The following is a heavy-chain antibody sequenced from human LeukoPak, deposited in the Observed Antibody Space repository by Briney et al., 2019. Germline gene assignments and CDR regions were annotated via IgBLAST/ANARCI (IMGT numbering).Heavy chain of an antibody. Sequence: GGSLRLACTASGFTFGDYAMSWVRQAPGKGLEWVGFIRSKAYGGTTEYAASVKGRFTISRDDSKSIAYLQMNSLKTEDTAVYYCTRENYDFWSGHDYWGQGTLVTVSS. CDR1: GFTFGDYA. V-gene: IGHV3-49*04. CDR2: IRSKAYGGTT. D-gene: IGHD3-3*01. CDR3: TRENYDFWSGHDY. J-gene: IGHJ4*02.